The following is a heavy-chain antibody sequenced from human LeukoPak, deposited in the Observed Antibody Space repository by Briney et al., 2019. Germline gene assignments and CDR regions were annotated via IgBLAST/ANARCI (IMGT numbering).Heavy chain of an antibody. J-gene: IGHJ4*02. CDR2: TGSTGVST. V-gene: IGHV3-23*01. Sequence: GGSLRLSCAASGFTFSSYAMNWVRQAPGKGLEWVSGTGSTGVSTFYADSVKGRLTVSRDNSKNTLSLQMNSLRAEDTAVYYCAKDPGVVPAHYFDYWGQGTLVTVSS. D-gene: IGHD2-2*01. CDR1: GFTFSSYA. CDR3: AKDPGVVPAHYFDY.